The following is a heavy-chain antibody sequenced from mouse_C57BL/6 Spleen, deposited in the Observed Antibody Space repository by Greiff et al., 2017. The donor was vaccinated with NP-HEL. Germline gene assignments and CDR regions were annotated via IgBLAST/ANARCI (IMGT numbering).Heavy chain of an antibody. CDR2: IYPSDSET. J-gene: IGHJ2*01. CDR3: ARLYYYGSSYVYYFDY. CDR1: GYTFTSYW. Sequence: QVQLQQPGAELVRPGSPVKLSCKASGYTFTSYWMDWVKQRPGQGLEWIGNIYPSDSETHYNQKFKDKATLTVDKSSSTAYMQLSSLTSEDSAVYYCARLYYYGSSYVYYFDYWGQGTTLTVSS. V-gene: IGHV1-61*01. D-gene: IGHD1-1*01.